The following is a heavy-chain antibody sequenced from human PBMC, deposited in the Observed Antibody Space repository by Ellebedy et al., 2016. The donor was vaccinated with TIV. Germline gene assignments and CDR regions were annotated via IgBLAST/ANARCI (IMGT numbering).Heavy chain of an antibody. J-gene: IGHJ4*02. CDR2: INPSGGST. Sequence: ASVKVSCXASGYTFTNYYMHWVRQAPGQGLEWMGIINPSGGSTSYAQKFQGRVTMPRDTSTSTVYMELSSLRSEDTAVYYCARDPVRGDFDYWGQGTQVTVSS. V-gene: IGHV1-46*01. D-gene: IGHD3-10*01. CDR3: ARDPVRGDFDY. CDR1: GYTFTNYY.